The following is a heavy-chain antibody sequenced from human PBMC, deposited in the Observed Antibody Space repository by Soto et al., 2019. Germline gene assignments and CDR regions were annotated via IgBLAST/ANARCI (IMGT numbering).Heavy chain of an antibody. Sequence: AGSLRLTCTVSGSTFSSCSSYWIRLVPGRGLGWVSRVNSDGSRTSYADSAPGRLTISRDNAKNTVDLQINSLIAEDTAVYYCVRDLTSCTSSRCYSYYYGMDVWGQGTTVTVSS. CDR3: VRDLTSCTSSRCYSYYYGMDV. J-gene: IGHJ6*02. V-gene: IGHV3-74*01. D-gene: IGHD6-6*01. CDR1: GSTFSSCS. CDR2: VNSDGSRT.